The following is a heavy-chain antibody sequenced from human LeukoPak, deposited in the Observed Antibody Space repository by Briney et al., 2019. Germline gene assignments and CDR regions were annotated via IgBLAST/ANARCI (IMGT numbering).Heavy chain of an antibody. Sequence: SETLSLTCTVSGGSISSYYWSWIRQPPGKGLEWIGYIYYSGSTNYNPSLKSRVTISVDTSKNQFSLKLSSVTAADTAVYYCARSLPEVVPAARYYFDYWGQGTLVTVSS. D-gene: IGHD2-2*01. J-gene: IGHJ4*02. CDR1: GGSISSYY. V-gene: IGHV4-59*01. CDR2: IYYSGST. CDR3: ARSLPEVVPAARYYFDY.